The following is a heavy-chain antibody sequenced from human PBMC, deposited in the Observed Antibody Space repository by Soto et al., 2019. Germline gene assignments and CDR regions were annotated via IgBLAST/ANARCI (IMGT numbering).Heavy chain of an antibody. J-gene: IGHJ6*02. CDR3: AGGGGYCICCSCYDAYYYGMDV. CDR2: INPSGGST. V-gene: IGHV1-46*01. D-gene: IGHD2-15*01. Sequence: QVQLVQSGAEVKKPGASVKVSCKASGYTFTSYYMHWVRQAPGQGLEWLGIINPSGGSTSYAQTFQGRVTMTRDTSTSTVYMELSSLRSEDTAVYYCAGGGGYCICCSCYDAYYYGMDVWGQGTTVTVSS. CDR1: GYTFTSYY.